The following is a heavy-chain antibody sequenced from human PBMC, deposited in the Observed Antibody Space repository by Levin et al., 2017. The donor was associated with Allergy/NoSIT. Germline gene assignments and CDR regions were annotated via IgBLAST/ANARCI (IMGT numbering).Heavy chain of an antibody. Sequence: GSLRLSCTVSGGSVSSGSYYWSWIRQPPGKGLEWIGYIYYSGSTNYNPSLKSRVTISVDTSKNQFSLKLSSVTAADTAVYYCARDSQSPAAAGTSFDYWGQGTLVTVSS. CDR3: ARDSQSPAAAGTSFDY. CDR2: IYYSGST. V-gene: IGHV4-61*01. J-gene: IGHJ4*02. CDR1: GGSVSSGSYY. D-gene: IGHD6-13*01.